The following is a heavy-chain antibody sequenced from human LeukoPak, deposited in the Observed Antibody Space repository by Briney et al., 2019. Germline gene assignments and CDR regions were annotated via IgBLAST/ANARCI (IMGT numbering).Heavy chain of an antibody. D-gene: IGHD3-10*01. V-gene: IGHV3-23*01. Sequence: GRCLRLSCAASGFTFSSYSMRWVRQAPRKGLEWVSLINDSGGNTYYTDSVKGRFTISRDNSKNTLFMQMSSLRAEDTGVYYCAKTSAGIRGGYFDYWGQGTLVTVSS. CDR2: INDSGGNT. CDR1: GFTFSSYS. CDR3: AKTSAGIRGGYFDY. J-gene: IGHJ4*02.